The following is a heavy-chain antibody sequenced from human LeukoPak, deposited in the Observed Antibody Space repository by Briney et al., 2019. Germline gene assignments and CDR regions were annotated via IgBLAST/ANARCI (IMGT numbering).Heavy chain of an antibody. Sequence: SETLSLTCTVSGGSISSYYWSWIRQPPGKGLEWIGYIYYSGSTNYNPSLKSRVTISEDTAKNQFSLKLSSVTAADTAVYYCSRLTAGSGSHQFDPWGQGTLVTVSS. V-gene: IGHV4-59*08. CDR2: IYYSGST. CDR3: SRLTAGSGSHQFDP. J-gene: IGHJ5*02. CDR1: GGSISSYY. D-gene: IGHD3-10*01.